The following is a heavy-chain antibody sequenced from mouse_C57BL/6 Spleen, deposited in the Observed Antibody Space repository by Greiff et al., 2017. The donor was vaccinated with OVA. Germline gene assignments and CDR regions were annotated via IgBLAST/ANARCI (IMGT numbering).Heavy chain of an antibody. CDR3: VRDRGFITTVVGEAWFAY. CDR2: IRSKSSNYAT. Sequence: EVKVVESGGGLVQPKGSLKLSCAASGFTFNTYAMHWVRQAPGKGLEWVARIRSKSSNYATYYADSVKDRFTISRDDSQSMLYLQMNNLKTEDTAMYYCVRDRGFITTVVGEAWFAYWGQGTLVTVSA. CDR1: GFTFNTYA. J-gene: IGHJ3*01. D-gene: IGHD1-1*01. V-gene: IGHV10-3*01.